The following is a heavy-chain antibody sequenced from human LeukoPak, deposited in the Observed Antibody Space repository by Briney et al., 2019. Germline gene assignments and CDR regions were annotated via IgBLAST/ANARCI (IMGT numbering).Heavy chain of an antibody. D-gene: IGHD3-3*01. V-gene: IGHV1-18*01. CDR3: ARDRGRFLEWPGDY. CDR1: GYTFTSYG. CDR2: ISAYNGNT. J-gene: IGHJ4*02. Sequence: ASVTVSCTASGYTFTSYGISWVRQAPGQGLEWMGWISAYNGNTNYAQKLQGRVTMTTDTSTSTAYMELRSLRSDDTAVYYCARDRGRFLEWPGDYWGQGTLVTVSS.